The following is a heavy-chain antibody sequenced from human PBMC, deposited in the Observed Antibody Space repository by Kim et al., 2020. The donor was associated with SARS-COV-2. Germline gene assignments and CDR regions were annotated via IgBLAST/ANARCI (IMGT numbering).Heavy chain of an antibody. CDR2: IIPIFGTA. V-gene: IGHV1-69*13. J-gene: IGHJ5*02. CDR1: GGTFSSYA. CDR3: AREPRLGYCSSTSCQGPFDP. Sequence: SVKVSCKASGGTFSSYAISWVRQAPGQGLEWMGGIIPIFGTANYAQKFQGRVTITADESTSTAYMELSSLRSEDTAVYYCAREPRLGYCSSTSCQGPFDPWGQGTLFTVSS. D-gene: IGHD2-2*01.